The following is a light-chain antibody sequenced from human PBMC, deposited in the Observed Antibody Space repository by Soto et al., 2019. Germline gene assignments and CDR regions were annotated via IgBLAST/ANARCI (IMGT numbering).Light chain of an antibody. CDR3: RSYTSSATYV. CDR1: SSDVGAYDY. CDR2: DVS. V-gene: IGLV2-14*03. Sequence: QSALAQPASVSGSPGQSIAISCAGSSSDVGAYDYVSWYQQHPDKAPKVILYDVSNRPSGISLRFSGSKSGNTASLTISGLQAEDEADYYCRSYTSSATYVFGTGTKVTVL. J-gene: IGLJ1*01.